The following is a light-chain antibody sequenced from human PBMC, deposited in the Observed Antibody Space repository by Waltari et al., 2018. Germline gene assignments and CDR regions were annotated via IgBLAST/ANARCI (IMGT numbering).Light chain of an antibody. CDR3: MQGVQLPWT. CDR1: QSLAHSDGTTF. Sequence: DIVMTQTPLSSPVTLGQPASISCRSSQSLAHSDGTTFLNWLHQRPGQPPRLLIYEVSKRFSGDPDRFSGSGAGTDFILKISRVEAEDVGVYYCMQGVQLPWTCGQGTKVEI. J-gene: IGKJ1*01. V-gene: IGKV2-24*01. CDR2: EVS.